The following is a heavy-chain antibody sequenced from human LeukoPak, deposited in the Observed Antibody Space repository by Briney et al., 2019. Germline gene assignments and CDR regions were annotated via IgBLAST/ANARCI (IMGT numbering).Heavy chain of an antibody. J-gene: IGHJ4*02. V-gene: IGHV4-38-2*02. CDR1: DYSISSGYF. D-gene: IGHD1-26*01. CDR2: ISHSGTT. CDR3: EREGDILGATIDS. Sequence: PSETLSLTCVASDYSISSGYFWGWIRRPPGKGLEWMGSISHSGTTYYSPSFKSRVTISLDASKNQFSLKLKSVTAADTAFYYCEREGDILGATIDSWGQGTLVTVSS.